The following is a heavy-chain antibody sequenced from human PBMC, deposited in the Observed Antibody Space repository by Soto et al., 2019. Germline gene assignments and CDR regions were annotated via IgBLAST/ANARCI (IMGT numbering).Heavy chain of an antibody. CDR2: ISYDGSNK. CDR1: GFTFSSYG. V-gene: IGHV3-30*18. D-gene: IGHD6-6*01. Sequence: GGSLRLSCAASGFTFSSYGMHWVRQAPGKGLEWVAVISYDGSNKYYADSVKGRFTISRDNSKNTLYLQMNSLRAEDTAVYYCAKGPEPYSSSSFDYWGQGTLVTVSS. J-gene: IGHJ4*02. CDR3: AKGPEPYSSSSFDY.